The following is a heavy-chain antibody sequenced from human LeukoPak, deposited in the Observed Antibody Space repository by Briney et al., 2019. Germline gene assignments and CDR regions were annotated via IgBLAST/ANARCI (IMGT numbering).Heavy chain of an antibody. CDR2: IKQDGSEK. CDR3: ARDVYDFWSGHYFDY. V-gene: IGHV3-7*01. J-gene: IGHJ4*02. Sequence: GGSLRLSCAASGFTFSSYWMSWVRQAPGKGLEWVANIKQDGSEKYYVDSVKGRFTISRDNAKNSLYLQMNSLGAEDTAVYYCARDVYDFWSGHYFDYWGQGTLVTVSS. D-gene: IGHD3-3*01. CDR1: GFTFSSYW.